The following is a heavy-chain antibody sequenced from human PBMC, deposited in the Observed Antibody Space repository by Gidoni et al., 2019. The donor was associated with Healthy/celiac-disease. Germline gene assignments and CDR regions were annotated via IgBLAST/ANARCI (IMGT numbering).Heavy chain of an antibody. D-gene: IGHD6-6*01. V-gene: IGHV3-72*01. CDR1: GFTLSAHY. Sequence: EVQLVESGGGLVQPGGSLRFYCAASGFTLSAHYMDWVRQAPGKGLEWVGRTRNKANSYTTEYAASVKGRFTISRDDSKNSLYLQMNSLKTEDTAVYYCARVGLGSSAFDYWGQGTLVTVSS. CDR2: TRNKANSYTT. CDR3: ARVGLGSSAFDY. J-gene: IGHJ4*02.